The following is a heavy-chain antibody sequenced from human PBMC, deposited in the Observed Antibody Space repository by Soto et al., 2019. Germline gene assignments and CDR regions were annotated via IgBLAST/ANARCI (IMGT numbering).Heavy chain of an antibody. CDR3: AKFKLGHDYGDYYYYGMDV. D-gene: IGHD4-17*01. Sequence: GGSLRLSCAASGFTLSSYAMSWVRQAPGKGLEWVSAISGSGGSTYYADSVKGRFTISRDNSKNTLYLQMNSLRAEDTAVYYCAKFKLGHDYGDYYYYGMDVWGQGTTVTVSS. J-gene: IGHJ6*02. CDR1: GFTLSSYA. V-gene: IGHV3-23*01. CDR2: ISGSGGST.